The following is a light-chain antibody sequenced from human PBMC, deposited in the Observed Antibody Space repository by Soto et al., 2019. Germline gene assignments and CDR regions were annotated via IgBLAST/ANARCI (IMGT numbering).Light chain of an antibody. J-gene: IGKJ1*01. V-gene: IGKV3-11*01. CDR2: DAS. CDR3: QQYNNWPPS. Sequence: EVVLTQSPATLSLSPGESATLSCRASQSVTTFFAWYQQKPGLPPRLLIYDASTRATGIPARFSGSGSGTDFTLTISSLEPEDFAVYYCQQYNNWPPSFGQGTKVDIK. CDR1: QSVTTF.